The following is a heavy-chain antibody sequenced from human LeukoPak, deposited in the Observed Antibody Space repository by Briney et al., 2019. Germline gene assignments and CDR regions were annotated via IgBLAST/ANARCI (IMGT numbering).Heavy chain of an antibody. CDR3: ARADVAVAYFFDY. Sequence: GGSLRLSCAASRFSVSGNYMSWVRQAPGKGLEWVSVIYSGGSTHYADSVKGRFTISRDNSKNTLYLQMNSLRAEDTAVYYCARADVAVAYFFDYWGQGTLVTVSS. CDR1: RFSVSGNY. CDR2: IYSGGST. D-gene: IGHD6-19*01. V-gene: IGHV3-66*02. J-gene: IGHJ4*02.